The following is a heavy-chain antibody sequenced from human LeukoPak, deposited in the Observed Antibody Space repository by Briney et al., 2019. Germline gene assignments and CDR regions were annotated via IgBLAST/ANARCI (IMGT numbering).Heavy chain of an antibody. J-gene: IGHJ4*02. CDR1: GGIFSSYA. Sequence: ASVKVSCKASGGIFSSYAISWVRQAPGQGLEWMGRIIPIFGTANYAQKFQGRVTITTDESTSTAYMELSSLRSEDTVVYYCASSYDYVWGRDYWGQGTLVTVSS. CDR3: ASSYDYVWGRDY. CDR2: IIPIFGTA. D-gene: IGHD3-16*01. V-gene: IGHV1-69*05.